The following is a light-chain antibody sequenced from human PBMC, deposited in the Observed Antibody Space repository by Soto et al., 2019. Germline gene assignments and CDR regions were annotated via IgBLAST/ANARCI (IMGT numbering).Light chain of an antibody. Sequence: EIVLTQSPGTLSLSPGERATLSCRARQSCSSGSLAWYQQKPGQTPRLLIYGAYTRATGIPDRFSGSGSGTEFTLIISRLEPEDFGVYYCQQYGGSFPWTFGQGNPLEIK. J-gene: IGKJ2*02. CDR3: QQYGGSFPWT. CDR1: QSCSSGS. CDR2: GAY. V-gene: IGKV3-20*01.